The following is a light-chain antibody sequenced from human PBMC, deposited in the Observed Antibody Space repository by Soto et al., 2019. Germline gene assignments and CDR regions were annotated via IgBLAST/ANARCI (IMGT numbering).Light chain of an antibody. CDR1: QSVTTY. CDR2: AAS. J-gene: IGKJ3*01. CDR3: QQNYSTPHT. V-gene: IGKV1-39*01. Sequence: DIQMTQSPSSLSASVGDRVTITCRASQSVTTYLIWYQQRPGKAPKLLIPAASSLESGVPSRFSGSGSATDFTLTISSLQPEDFATYYCQQNYSTPHTFGPGTKVDIK.